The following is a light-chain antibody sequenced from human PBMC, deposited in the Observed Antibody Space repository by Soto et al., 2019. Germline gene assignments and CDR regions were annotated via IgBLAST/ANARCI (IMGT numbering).Light chain of an antibody. Sequence: EIVMTQSPATLSVSPGERATISCRASQTVSSNLAWYQQKPGQAPRLLIHGASTRAAGIPARFSGSGSGTEFTLTISSLQSEDFAVYYCQQYNDWTPFTVGPGTSVDIK. J-gene: IGKJ3*01. V-gene: IGKV3-15*01. CDR1: QTVSSN. CDR3: QQYNDWTPFT. CDR2: GAS.